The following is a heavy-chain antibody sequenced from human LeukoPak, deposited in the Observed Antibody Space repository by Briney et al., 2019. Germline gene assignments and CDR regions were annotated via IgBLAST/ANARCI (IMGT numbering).Heavy chain of an antibody. CDR1: GFTFSHYA. V-gene: IGHV3-23*01. CDR3: TKGRHNTGAGGASDV. CDR2: LTDSGDAT. Sequence: GGSLRLSCAVSGFTFSHYAMSWVRQAPGTGLEWVGSLTDSGDATYYADSAKGRFTISRDNSKNTLFLQMNSLGADDTALYYCTKGRHNTGAGGASDVWGQGTMVTVSS. D-gene: IGHD2-8*02. J-gene: IGHJ3*01.